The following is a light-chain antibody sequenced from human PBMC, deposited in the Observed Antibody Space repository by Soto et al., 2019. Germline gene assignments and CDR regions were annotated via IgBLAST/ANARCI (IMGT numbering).Light chain of an antibody. J-gene: IGLJ2*01. CDR2: EGS. V-gene: IGLV2-23*03. Sequence: QSALTQPASVSGSPGQSITISCTGTSSDVGSYNLVSWYQQHPGKAPKLMIYEGSKRPSGVSNRFSGSKSGNTASLTISGLQDEDEVDYYCCSYAGSSTFVVFGGGTKLTVL. CDR1: SSDVGSYNL. CDR3: CSYAGSSTFVV.